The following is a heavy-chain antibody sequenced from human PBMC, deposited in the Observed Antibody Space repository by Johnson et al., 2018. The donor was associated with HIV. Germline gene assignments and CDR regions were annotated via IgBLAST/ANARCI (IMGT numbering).Heavy chain of an antibody. D-gene: IGHD3-22*01. CDR3: AKPYYDSSGLDDAFDI. Sequence: QLVESGGGLVQPGGSLRLSCAASGFTFSSYDMHWVRQATGKGLEWVSAIGTAGDTYYPGSVKGRFTISRENAKNSLYLQMNSLRAGDTAVYYCAKPYYDSSGLDDAFDIWGQGTMVTVSS. CDR2: IGTAGDT. V-gene: IGHV3-13*01. J-gene: IGHJ3*02. CDR1: GFTFSSYD.